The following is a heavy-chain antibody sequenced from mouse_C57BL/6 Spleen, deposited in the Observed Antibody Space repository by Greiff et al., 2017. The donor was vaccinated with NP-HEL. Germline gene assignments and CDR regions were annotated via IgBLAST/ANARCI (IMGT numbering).Heavy chain of an antibody. CDR2: IHPSASDT. D-gene: IGHD2-2*01. CDR3: AMPSVGYYWYFDV. CDR1: GYTFTSYW. J-gene: IGHJ1*03. Sequence: VQLQQPGAELVKPGASVKVSCKASGYTFTSYWMHWVKQRPGQGLEWIGRIHPSASDTNYNQKFKGKATLTVDKSSSTAYMQLSSLTSEDSAVYYCAMPSVGYYWYFDVWGTGTTVTVSS. V-gene: IGHV1-74*01.